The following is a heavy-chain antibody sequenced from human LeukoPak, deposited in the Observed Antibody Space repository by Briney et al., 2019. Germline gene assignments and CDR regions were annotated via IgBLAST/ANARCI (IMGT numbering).Heavy chain of an antibody. CDR2: MNPNSGNT. D-gene: IGHD3-3*01. Sequence: ASVKVSCKASGYTFTSYDINWVRQATGQGLEWMGWMNPNSGNTGYAQKFQGRVTMTRNTSISTAYMELSSLRSDDTAVYYCARGNLYDFWSGYYPYYYYMDVWGKGTTVTVSS. J-gene: IGHJ6*03. V-gene: IGHV1-8*01. CDR1: GYTFTSYD. CDR3: ARGNLYDFWSGYYPYYYYMDV.